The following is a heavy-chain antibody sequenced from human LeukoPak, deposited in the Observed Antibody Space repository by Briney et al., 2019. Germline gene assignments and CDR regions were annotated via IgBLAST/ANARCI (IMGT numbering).Heavy chain of an antibody. D-gene: IGHD4-23*01. CDR1: GFTFIDHY. CDR3: ARGLGETTGVLDY. Sequence: GGSLRLSCAASGFTFIDHYMDWVRQAAGKGLEWVGRIRNKASSYTTEYAASVKGRFTISRDDSKTSLFLQINSLKTEDTAVYYCARGLGETTGVLDYWGQGTLVTVSS. J-gene: IGHJ4*02. CDR2: IRNKASSYTT. V-gene: IGHV3-72*01.